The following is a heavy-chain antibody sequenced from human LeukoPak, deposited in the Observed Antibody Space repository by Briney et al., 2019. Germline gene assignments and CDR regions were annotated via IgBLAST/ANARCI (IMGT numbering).Heavy chain of an antibody. CDR2: IYYSGST. CDR1: GGSISSSSYY. CDR3: ARDGVGATKRGAFDY. V-gene: IGHV4-39*07. J-gene: IGHJ4*02. Sequence: PSETLSLTCTVSGGSISSSSYYWGWIRQPPGKGLEWIGSIYYSGSTYYNPSLKSRVTISVDTSKNQFSLKLSSVTAADTAVYYCARDGVGATKRGAFDYWGQGTLVTVSS. D-gene: IGHD1-26*01.